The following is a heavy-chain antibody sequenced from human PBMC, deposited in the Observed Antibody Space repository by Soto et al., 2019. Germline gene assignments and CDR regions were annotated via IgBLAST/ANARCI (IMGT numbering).Heavy chain of an antibody. D-gene: IGHD2-15*01. CDR2: ILHTGHT. J-gene: IGHJ4*02. CDR1: GDSFSSSNW. CDR3: GRSPRRVDGKWYVGY. V-gene: IGHV4-4*02. Sequence: QVQLQESGPGLVKPSGTLSLSCGVSGDSFSSSNWWTWIRKPPGKGLEWIGDILHTGHTVLSPSLRSRITISIDSSKKEFSLKMTSVTAADTAVYYCGRSPRRVDGKWYVGYWGPGALVIVAS.